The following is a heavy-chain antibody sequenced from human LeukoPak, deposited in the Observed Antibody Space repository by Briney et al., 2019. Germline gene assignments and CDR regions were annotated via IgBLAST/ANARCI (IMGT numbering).Heavy chain of an antibody. CDR2: IYYSGST. J-gene: IGHJ4*02. CDR3: ARFWGTAAMFDY. V-gene: IGHV4-39*01. D-gene: IGHD2-2*01. CDR1: GGSISSSSYY. Sequence: SETLSLTCTVSGGSISSSSYYWGWIRQPPGKGLEWIGSIYYSGSTYYNPSLKSRVTISVDTSKNQFSLKLSSVTAADTAVHYCARFWGTAAMFDYWGQGTLVTVSS.